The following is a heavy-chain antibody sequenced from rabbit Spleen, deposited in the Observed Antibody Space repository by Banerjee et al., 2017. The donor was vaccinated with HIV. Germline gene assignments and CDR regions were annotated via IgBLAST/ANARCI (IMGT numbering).Heavy chain of an antibody. D-gene: IGHD1-1*01. Sequence: QAPGKGLEWIACINTDTSKSVYATWAKGRFTCSKTSSTTVTLQMTRLTAADTATYFCARDTSSSFSSYGMNLWGPGTLVTVS. CDR2: INTDTSKS. CDR3: ARDTSSSFSSYGMNL. J-gene: IGHJ6*01. V-gene: IGHV1S40*01.